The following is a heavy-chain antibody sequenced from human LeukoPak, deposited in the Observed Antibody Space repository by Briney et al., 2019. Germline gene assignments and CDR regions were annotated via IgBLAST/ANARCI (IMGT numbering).Heavy chain of an antibody. V-gene: IGHV1-18*01. CDR2: ISTYNGNT. D-gene: IGHD3-9*01. CDR1: GYTFTNYG. J-gene: IGHJ4*02. Sequence: ASVKVSCKASGYTFTNYGISWVRQAPGQGLEWMGWISTYNGNTDYAQKLQGRVTMTTDTSTSTAYMELRSLRSDDTAVYYCARDPGQYYDILTGYYTPYYFDYWGQGTLVTVSS. CDR3: ARDPGQYYDILTGYYTPYYFDY.